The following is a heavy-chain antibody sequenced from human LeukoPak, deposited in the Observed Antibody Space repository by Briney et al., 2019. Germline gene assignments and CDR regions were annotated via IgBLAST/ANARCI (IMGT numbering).Heavy chain of an antibody. CDR2: IYHSGST. Sequence: SETLSLTCTVSGYSISSGYYWGWIRQPPGKGLEWIGSIYHSGSTYYNPSLKSRVTISVDTSKNQFSLKLSSVTAADTAVYYCARGHKPYNWFDPWGQGTLVTVSS. D-gene: IGHD1-14*01. V-gene: IGHV4-38-2*02. J-gene: IGHJ5*02. CDR3: ARGHKPYNWFDP. CDR1: GYSISSGYY.